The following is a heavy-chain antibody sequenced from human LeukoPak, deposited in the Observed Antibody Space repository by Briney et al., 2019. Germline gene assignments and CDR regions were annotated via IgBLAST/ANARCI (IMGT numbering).Heavy chain of an antibody. CDR3: AKDIQGAK. V-gene: IGHV3-23*01. Sequence: GGSLRLSCAASGCTFSFAAMTWVRQGPGKGLEWFSLISASGGSTYYADSVKGRFTISRDNSKNTVYLQPNRLRVEDTALYYCAKDIQGAKWGQGTLVTVSS. D-gene: IGHD5-18*01. J-gene: IGHJ4*02. CDR2: ISASGGST. CDR1: GCTFSFAA.